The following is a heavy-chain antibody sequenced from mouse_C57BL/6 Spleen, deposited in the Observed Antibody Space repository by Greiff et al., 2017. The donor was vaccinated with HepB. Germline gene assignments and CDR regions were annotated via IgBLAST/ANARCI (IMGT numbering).Heavy chain of an antibody. D-gene: IGHD1-1*01. Sequence: QVQLQQPGAELVKPGASVKLSCKASGYTFTSYWMHWVKQRPGQGLEWIGMIHPNSGSTNYNEKFKSKATLTVDKSSSTAYMQLSSLTSKDSAVYYCATTVVGGHFDYWGQGTTLTVSS. J-gene: IGHJ2*01. CDR1: GYTFTSYW. V-gene: IGHV1-64*01. CDR2: IHPNSGST. CDR3: ATTVVGGHFDY.